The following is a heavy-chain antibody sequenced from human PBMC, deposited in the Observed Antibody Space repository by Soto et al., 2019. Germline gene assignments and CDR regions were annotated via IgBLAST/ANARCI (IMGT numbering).Heavy chain of an antibody. Sequence: ASVKVSCKASGYTFTSYGISWVRQAPGQGLEWMGWISAYNGNTNYAQKLQGRVTMTTDTSTSAAYMELRSLRSDDTAVYYCARNPHYYDSSGYLYWGQGTLVTVSS. V-gene: IGHV1-18*04. D-gene: IGHD3-22*01. J-gene: IGHJ4*02. CDR3: ARNPHYYDSSGYLY. CDR2: ISAYNGNT. CDR1: GYTFTSYG.